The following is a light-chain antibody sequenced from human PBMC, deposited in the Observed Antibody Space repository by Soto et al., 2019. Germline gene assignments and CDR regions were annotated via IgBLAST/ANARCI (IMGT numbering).Light chain of an antibody. Sequence: QSVLTQPASVSGSPGQSITISCTGTSSDVGSYNLVSWYQQHPGKAPKLMIYEGSKRPSGVSNRFSGSKSGNTASLTISGLQGEDEADYYCCSYAGSRGLVFGGGTKLTVL. CDR3: CSYAGSRGLV. V-gene: IGLV2-23*01. CDR2: EGS. J-gene: IGLJ2*01. CDR1: SSDVGSYNL.